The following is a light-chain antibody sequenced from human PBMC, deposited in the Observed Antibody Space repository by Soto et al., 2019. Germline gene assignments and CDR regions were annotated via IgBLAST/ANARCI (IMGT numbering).Light chain of an antibody. J-gene: IGKJ1*01. V-gene: IGKV3-20*01. CDR2: GAS. CDR1: QSVDRRY. CDR3: HQYGSSRGT. Sequence: EIVLTQSPGTLSLSPGERATLSCRASQSVDRRYLAWYQQTPGQAPRLLIYGASSRATGIPDRFSGSGSGTDFTLTISRLEPEDFALYFCHQYGSSRGTFGQGTKVEI.